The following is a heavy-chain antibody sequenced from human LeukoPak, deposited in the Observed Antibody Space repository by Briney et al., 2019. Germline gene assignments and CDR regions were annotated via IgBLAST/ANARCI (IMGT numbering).Heavy chain of an antibody. CDR3: ARVPPSGYDSNWFDP. J-gene: IGHJ5*02. D-gene: IGHD5-12*01. Sequence: SETLSLTCAVYGGSFSGYYWSWIRQPPGKGLEWIGYIYYSGSTNYNPSLKSRVTISVDTSKNQFSLKPSSVTAADTAVYYCARVPPSGYDSNWFDPWGQGTLVTVSS. CDR1: GGSFSGYY. CDR2: IYYSGST. V-gene: IGHV4-59*01.